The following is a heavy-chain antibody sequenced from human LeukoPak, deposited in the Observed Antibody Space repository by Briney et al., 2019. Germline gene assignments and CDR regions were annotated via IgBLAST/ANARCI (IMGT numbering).Heavy chain of an antibody. CDR1: GFTFSSYA. D-gene: IGHD2-2*01. Sequence: GGSLRLSCAASGFTFSSYAMSWVRQAPGKGLEWVSAISGSGGSTYYADSVKGRFTISRDNAKNSLYLQMNSLRAEDTAVYYCARAVVVPAATNWFDPWGQGTLVTVSS. CDR2: ISGSGGST. CDR3: ARAVVVPAATNWFDP. J-gene: IGHJ5*02. V-gene: IGHV3-23*01.